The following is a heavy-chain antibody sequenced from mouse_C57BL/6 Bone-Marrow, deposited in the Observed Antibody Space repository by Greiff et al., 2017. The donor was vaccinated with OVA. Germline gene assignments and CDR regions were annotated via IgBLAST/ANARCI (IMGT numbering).Heavy chain of an antibody. CDR3: ATPPYYEYDADGCGDV. V-gene: IGHV1-50*01. D-gene: IGHD2-4*01. J-gene: IGHJ1*03. Sequence: QVQLQQPGAELVKPGASVKLSCKASGYTFTSYWMKWVKQRPGQGLEWIGEIDPADGYTNYNQKFKGKATLTVDKSSSTAYMQLSSLTSEDSAVYDCATPPYYEYDADGCGDVWGTGTTVTVSA. CDR1: GYTFTSYW. CDR2: IDPADGYT.